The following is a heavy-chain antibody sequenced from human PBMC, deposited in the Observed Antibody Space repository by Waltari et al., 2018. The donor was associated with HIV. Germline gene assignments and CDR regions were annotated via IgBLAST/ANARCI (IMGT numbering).Heavy chain of an antibody. CDR1: GYTFTSYA. D-gene: IGHD7-27*01. Sequence: QVQLVQSGAEVKKPGASVKVSCKASGYTFTSYAMHWVRQAPGQRLEWMGWINAGNGNTKSSQKFQGRVTITRDTSASTAYMELSSLRSEDTAVYYCAIIKLGSYYYDGMDVWGQGTTVTVSS. CDR2: INAGNGNT. J-gene: IGHJ6*02. CDR3: AIIKLGSYYYDGMDV. V-gene: IGHV1-3*01.